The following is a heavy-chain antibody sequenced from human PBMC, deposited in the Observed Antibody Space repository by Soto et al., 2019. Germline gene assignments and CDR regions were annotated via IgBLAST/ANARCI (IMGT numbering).Heavy chain of an antibody. D-gene: IGHD2-21*02. CDR1: GFNFSNHW. Sequence: GGSLRLSCAASGFNFSNHWMHWVRQRPAEGLVRVSRITSDGKSKAYAESVKGRFAISRDNAKNTLYLQMNGLTAEDTAVYYCARESGDWPLNWFDPWGQGTLVTVSS. J-gene: IGHJ5*02. CDR2: ITSDGKSK. V-gene: IGHV3-74*01. CDR3: ARESGDWPLNWFDP.